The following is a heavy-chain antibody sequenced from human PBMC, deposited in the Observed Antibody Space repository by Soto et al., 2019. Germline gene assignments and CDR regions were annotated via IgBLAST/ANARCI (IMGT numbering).Heavy chain of an antibody. CDR1: GFSFSRSG. CDR2: IWYDGSNQ. Sequence: QVQLVESGGGVVQPGKSLRLSCVASGFSFSRSGMHWIRQPPGKGLEWLALIWYDGSNQYYLDSVKDRFTIFRDNSKNTLYLQMNSRRAEDTAVYYCASITVTNGFDIWGQGTMVTVSS. J-gene: IGHJ3*02. CDR3: ASITVTNGFDI. V-gene: IGHV3-33*01. D-gene: IGHD4-17*01.